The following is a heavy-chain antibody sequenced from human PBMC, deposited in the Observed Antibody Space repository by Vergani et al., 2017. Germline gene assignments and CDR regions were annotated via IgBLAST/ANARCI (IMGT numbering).Heavy chain of an antibody. V-gene: IGHV3-72*01. CDR1: EFKISDLY. CDR3: ARSRSINPWRTGSRLGWFDF. J-gene: IGHJ4*02. Sequence: DVQPVQSGGGQVQPGGSLEVFCSASEFKISDLYIHLVRQAPGRGLEWVVRSGLEGARVIANSVAYFSASLRGRFGISSDDSKNAVHLSLSNLGVEDTAIYYCARSRSINPWRTGSRLGWFDFLGQGALVTV. CDR2: SGLEGARVIANSVA. D-gene: IGHD3-10*01.